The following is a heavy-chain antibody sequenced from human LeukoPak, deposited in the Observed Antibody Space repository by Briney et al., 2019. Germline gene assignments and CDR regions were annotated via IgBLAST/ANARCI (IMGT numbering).Heavy chain of an antibody. J-gene: IGHJ6*03. CDR2: ISTSNSYI. V-gene: IGHV3-21*01. CDR3: ARDASVVPPAMLPHYYYYMDV. D-gene: IGHD2-2*01. CDR1: GFTFSSYN. Sequence: GGSLRLSCAASGFTFSSYNMNWVRQAPGKGLEWVSSISTSNSYIYYADSVKGRFTISRDNAKHSLYLQINSLRAEDTAGYFCARDASVVPPAMLPHYYYYMDVWGKGTTVTVSS.